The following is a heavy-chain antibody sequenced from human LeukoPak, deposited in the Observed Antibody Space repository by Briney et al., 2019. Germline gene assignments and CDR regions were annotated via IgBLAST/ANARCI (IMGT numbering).Heavy chain of an antibody. CDR2: INHSGST. V-gene: IGHV4-34*01. D-gene: IGHD5-12*01. CDR1: GGSFSGYY. Sequence: SETLSLTCAAYGGSFSGYYWSWIRQPPGKGLEWIGEINHSGSTNYNPSLKSRVTILVDTSKNQFSLKLSSVTAADTAVYYCARRGYSGYDYRPTYWYFDLWGRGTLVTVSS. J-gene: IGHJ2*01. CDR3: ARRGYSGYDYRPTYWYFDL.